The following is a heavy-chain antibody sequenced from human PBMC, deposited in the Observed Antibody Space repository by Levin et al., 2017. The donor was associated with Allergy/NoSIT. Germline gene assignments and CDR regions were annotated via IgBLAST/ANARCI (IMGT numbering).Heavy chain of an antibody. V-gene: IGHV3-30-3*01. J-gene: IGHJ4*02. CDR2: ITYDGSNK. CDR1: GFTFSSYA. CDR3: AREFFGGVVVKYYFDY. D-gene: IGHD3-16*02. Sequence: GGSLRLSCEASGFTFSSYAMHWVRQAPGKGLEWVAVITYDGSNKYYADSVKGRFTISRDNSKNTLYLQMNSLRAEDTAVYYCAREFFGGVVVKYYFDYWAREAWSPSPQ.